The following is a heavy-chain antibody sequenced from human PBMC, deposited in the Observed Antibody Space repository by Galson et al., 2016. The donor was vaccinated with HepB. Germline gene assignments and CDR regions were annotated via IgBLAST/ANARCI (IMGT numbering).Heavy chain of an antibody. CDR2: IFYTGST. Sequence: SETLSLTCTVSGGSIGTYYWSWLRQPPGKGLEWIGYIFYTGSTNYNPSLKSRVTISLDTSKNQFSLKLSSMTAADTAVYYCARDYSADPTADFDFWGQGTLVTVSS. V-gene: IGHV4-59*01. CDR3: ARDYSADPTADFDF. J-gene: IGHJ4*02. CDR1: GGSIGTYY. D-gene: IGHD7-27*01.